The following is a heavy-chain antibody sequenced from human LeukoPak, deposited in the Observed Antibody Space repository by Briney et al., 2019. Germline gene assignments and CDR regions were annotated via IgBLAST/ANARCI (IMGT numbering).Heavy chain of an antibody. D-gene: IGHD1-26*01. V-gene: IGHV1-69*02. CDR3: ARVQEVGAFDY. CDR2: IIPILGIA. Sequence: ASVKVSCKASGGTFSSYTINWVRQAPGQGLEWMGRIIPILGIANYAQKFQGRVTITVDKSTSTAYMELSSLRSEDTAVYYCARVQEVGAFDYWGQGTLVTVSS. J-gene: IGHJ4*02. CDR1: GGTFSSYT.